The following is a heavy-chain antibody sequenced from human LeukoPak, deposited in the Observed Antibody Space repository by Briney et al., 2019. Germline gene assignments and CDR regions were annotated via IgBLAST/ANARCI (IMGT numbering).Heavy chain of an antibody. CDR2: IIPIFGTA. CDR1: GGTFSSYA. D-gene: IGHD5-18*01. CDR3: ASPIGGYSYGYFGY. V-gene: IGHV1-69*01. J-gene: IGHJ4*02. Sequence: SVKVSCKASGGTFSSYAISWVRQAPGQGLEWKGGIIPIFGTANYAQKFQGRVTITADESTSTAYMELSSLRSEDTAVYYCASPIGGYSYGYFGYWGQGTLVTVSS.